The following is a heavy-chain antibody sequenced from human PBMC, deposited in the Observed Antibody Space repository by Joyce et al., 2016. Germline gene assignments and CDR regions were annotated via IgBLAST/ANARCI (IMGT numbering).Heavy chain of an antibody. V-gene: IGHV2-70*15. J-gene: IGHJ4*02. D-gene: IGHD1-26*01. CDR1: GFSLSTSGMC. Sequence: QVTLRESGPALVKPTQTVTLTCSFSGFSLSTSGMCVSWIRQPPGKALEWLARIDWDDDKYYSTSLKTRLTISKDTSKNQVVLTMTNMDPVDTATYYCARIASGVGDPGWAFDNWGQGTLVTVSS. CDR3: ARIASGVGDPGWAFDN. CDR2: IDWDDDK.